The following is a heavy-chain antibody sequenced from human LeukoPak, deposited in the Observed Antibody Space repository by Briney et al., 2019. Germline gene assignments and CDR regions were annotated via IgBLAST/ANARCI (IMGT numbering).Heavy chain of an antibody. J-gene: IGHJ5*01. D-gene: IGHD1-26*01. CDR2: IKSKSDGGTA. CDR3: TTDNQIYVVGAHPRWFDS. Sequence: GGSLRLSCAASGFSFSHTWMSWVRQVPGKGLEWVGRIKSKSDGGTADYAAPVKGRFTISRDDSKNTLYLQMNSLKTEDTAAYYCTTDNQIYVVGAHPRWFDSWGQGTLVTVSS. V-gene: IGHV3-15*01. CDR1: GFSFSHTW.